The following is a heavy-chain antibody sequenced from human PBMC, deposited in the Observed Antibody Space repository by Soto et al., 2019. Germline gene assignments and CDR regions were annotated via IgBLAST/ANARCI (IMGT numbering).Heavy chain of an antibody. V-gene: IGHV5-51*01. CDR3: ARHKSFSIAAAGHYWYFDL. CDR1: GYSFTSYW. J-gene: IGHJ2*01. CDR2: IYPGDSDT. Sequence: EVQLVQSGAEVKKPGESLKISCKGSGYSFTSYWIGWVRQMPGKGLEWMGIIYPGDSDTRYSPSFQGQVTISADKSISTAYLQWSSLKASDTAMYYCARHKSFSIAAAGHYWYFDLWGRGTLVTVSS. D-gene: IGHD6-13*01.